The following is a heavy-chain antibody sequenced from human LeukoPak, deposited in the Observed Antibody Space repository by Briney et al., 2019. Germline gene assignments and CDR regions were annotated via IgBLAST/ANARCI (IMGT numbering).Heavy chain of an antibody. CDR2: INHSGST. Sequence: PSETLSLTCAVYGGSFSGYYWSWIRQPPGKGVEWIGEINHSGSTNYNPSLKSRVTISVDTSKNQFSLKLSSVTAADTAVYYCAREDHYYGSGSYSWFDPWGQGTLVTVSS. V-gene: IGHV4-34*01. CDR3: AREDHYYGSGSYSWFDP. CDR1: GGSFSGYY. D-gene: IGHD3-10*01. J-gene: IGHJ5*02.